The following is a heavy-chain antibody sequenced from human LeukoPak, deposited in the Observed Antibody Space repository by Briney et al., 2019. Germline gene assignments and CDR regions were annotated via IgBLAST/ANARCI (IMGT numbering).Heavy chain of an antibody. CDR2: INHSGST. Sequence: PSETLSLTCAVYGGSFSGYYWSWIRQPPGKGLEWIGEINHSGSTNYNPSLKSRVTISVDTSKSQFSLKLSSVTTADTAVYYCAGDSYGFDYWGQGILVTVSS. CDR1: GGSFSGYY. J-gene: IGHJ4*02. V-gene: IGHV4-34*01. CDR3: AGDSYGFDY. D-gene: IGHD5-18*01.